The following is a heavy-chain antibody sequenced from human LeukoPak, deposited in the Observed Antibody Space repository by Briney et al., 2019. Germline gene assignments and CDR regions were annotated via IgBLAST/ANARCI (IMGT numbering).Heavy chain of an antibody. J-gene: IGHJ1*01. Sequence: SETLSLTCAVFGGSFSGYYWNWIRQPPGKGLEWIGQINPSRNTNYNPSLKSRVTITVDTSKKQFSLKLSSVTAADTAVYYCAKAHIVVVTAIKAGYFHHWGQGTLVTVSS. CDR1: GGSFSGYY. CDR3: AKAHIVVVTAIKAGYFHH. CDR2: INPSRNT. V-gene: IGHV4-34*01. D-gene: IGHD2-21*02.